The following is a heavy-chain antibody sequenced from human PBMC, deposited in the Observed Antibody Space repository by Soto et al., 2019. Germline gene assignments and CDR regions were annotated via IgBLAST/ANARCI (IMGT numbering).Heavy chain of an antibody. V-gene: IGHV3-15*07. CDR1: GFSFSSGW. Sequence: EVQLMESGGDLVKPGGSLRLSCVASGFSFSSGWMNWVRQAPGKGLEWVGRIKSEADGATTDYSPPVKGRFSISRDDSKNKLYLYMNSLKSEDTAVYYWATEPYHNSSSCGDVWGQGATVIVSS. CDR2: IKSEADGATT. D-gene: IGHD1-1*01. CDR3: ATEPYHNSSSCGDV. J-gene: IGHJ6*02.